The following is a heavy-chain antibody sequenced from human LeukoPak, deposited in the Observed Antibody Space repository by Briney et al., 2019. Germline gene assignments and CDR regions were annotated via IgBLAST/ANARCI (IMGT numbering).Heavy chain of an antibody. CDR3: ASHYGSGSYLGY. V-gene: IGHV4-39*07. J-gene: IGHJ4*02. D-gene: IGHD3-10*01. CDR1: GGSISSSSYY. Sequence: SETLSLTCTVSGGSISSSSYYWGWIRQPPGKGLEWIGSIYYSGSTYYNPSLKSRVTISVDTSKNQFSLKLSSVTAADTAVYYCASHYGSGSYLGYWGQGTLVTVSS. CDR2: IYYSGST.